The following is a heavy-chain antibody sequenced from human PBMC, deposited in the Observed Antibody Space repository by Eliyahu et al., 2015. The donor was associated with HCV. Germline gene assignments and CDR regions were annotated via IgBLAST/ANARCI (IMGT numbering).Heavy chain of an antibody. D-gene: IGHD6-13*01. CDR2: INHSGST. J-gene: IGHJ6*02. CDR3: ARGRSSIAVNYGMDV. V-gene: IGHV4-34*01. CDR1: GGSFSGYY. Sequence: QVQLQQWGAGLLKPSETLSLTCAVYGGSFSGYYWSWIRQPPGKGLEWIGEINHSGSTNYNPSLKSRVTISVDTSKNQFSLKLSSVTAADTAVYYCARGRSSIAVNYGMDVWGQGTTVTVSS.